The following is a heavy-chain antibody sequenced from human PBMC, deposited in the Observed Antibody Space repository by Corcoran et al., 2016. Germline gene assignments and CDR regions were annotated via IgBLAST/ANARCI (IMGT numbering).Heavy chain of an antibody. V-gene: IGHV3-20*04. CDR3: ARDYCWKMDFVANNWFDP. D-gene: IGHD5-12*01. Sequence: VQLVESGGRVVRPGGSLRLACAVSGISFHDYGFSWVRQAPGKGLEWVSGINWNGESTAYGDSVKGRFTISRDNAKNSVYLQMNSLRDEDTALYYCARDYCWKMDFVANNWFDPWGQGTLVTVSS. CDR2: INWNGEST. J-gene: IGHJ5*02. CDR1: GISFHDYG.